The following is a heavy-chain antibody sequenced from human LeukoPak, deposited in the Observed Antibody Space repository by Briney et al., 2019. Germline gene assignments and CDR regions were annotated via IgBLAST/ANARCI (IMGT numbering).Heavy chain of an antibody. Sequence: SQTLSLTCAVSGGSISSGGYSWSWIRQPPGKGLEWIGYIYHSGSTYYNPSLKSRVTISVDRSKNQFSLKLSSVTAADTAVYYCARGVTPDYRDYFPPPFDYWGQGTLVTVSS. CDR1: GGSISSGGYS. CDR3: ARGVTPDYRDYFPPPFDY. CDR2: IYHSGST. V-gene: IGHV4-30-2*01. J-gene: IGHJ4*02. D-gene: IGHD4-17*01.